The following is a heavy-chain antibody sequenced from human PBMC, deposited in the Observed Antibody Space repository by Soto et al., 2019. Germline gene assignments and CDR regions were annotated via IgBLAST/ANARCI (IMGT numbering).Heavy chain of an antibody. J-gene: IGHJ4*02. Sequence: EVQLVESGGGSVQPGGSLRLSCAASGLTFSSYWMHWVRQAPGKGLVWVSRINSDGSSISNADFVKGRFTISRDNAKNTLYLQMNSLRAEDTAVYYCASYDSSSWTFDYWGQGTLVTVSS. CDR3: ASYDSSSWTFDY. D-gene: IGHD6-13*01. CDR1: GLTFSSYW. V-gene: IGHV3-74*01. CDR2: INSDGSSI.